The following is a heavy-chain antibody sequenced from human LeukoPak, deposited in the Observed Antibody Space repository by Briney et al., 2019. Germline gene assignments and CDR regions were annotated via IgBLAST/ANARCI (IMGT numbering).Heavy chain of an antibody. CDR3: ARDTAVSPETSDDALDI. CDR1: GYTFTSYY. V-gene: IGHV1-46*01. J-gene: IGHJ3*02. CDR2: INPSGGST. D-gene: IGHD1-14*01. Sequence: GASVKVSCKASGYTFTSYYMHWVRQAPGQGLEWMGIINPSGGSTSYAQKFQGRVTMTRDTSTSTVYMELSSLRSEDTAVYYCARDTAVSPETSDDALDIWGQGTTVTVSS.